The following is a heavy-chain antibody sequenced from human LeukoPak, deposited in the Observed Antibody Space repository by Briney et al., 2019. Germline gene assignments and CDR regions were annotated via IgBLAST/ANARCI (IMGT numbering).Heavy chain of an antibody. Sequence: SETLSLTCTVSGGSISSGGHYWSWIRQHPGKGLEWIGYMFYSGSTYYNPSLKSRVTISVDTSKNHFTLKLTSVTAADTAVYYCARDTGYSNTYYAWNDIWGQGTLVTVSS. J-gene: IGHJ4*02. CDR3: ARDTGYSNTYYAWNDI. CDR2: MFYSGST. D-gene: IGHD5-12*01. V-gene: IGHV4-31*03. CDR1: GGSISSGGHY.